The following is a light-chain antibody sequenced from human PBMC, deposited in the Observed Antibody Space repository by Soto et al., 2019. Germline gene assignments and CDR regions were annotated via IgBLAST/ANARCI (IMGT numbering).Light chain of an antibody. Sequence: EIVLTQSPGTLSLSPGERATLSCRASQSVSSSYLAWYQQKPGQAPRLLIYGASSRATGIPDRFSGSGSGTDCTLTISRLEPEDFAVYYCQQYGSSRTVGQGTKVEIK. CDR3: QQYGSSRT. J-gene: IGKJ1*01. CDR1: QSVSSSY. V-gene: IGKV3-20*01. CDR2: GAS.